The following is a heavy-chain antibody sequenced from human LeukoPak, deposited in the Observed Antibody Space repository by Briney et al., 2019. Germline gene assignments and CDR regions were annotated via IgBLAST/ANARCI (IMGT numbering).Heavy chain of an antibody. D-gene: IGHD3-10*01. J-gene: IGHJ5*02. V-gene: IGHV3-30*18. CDR3: AKDGVSYYYGSGSSNWFDP. CDR1: GFTFSSYG. CDR2: ISYDGSNK. Sequence: GGSLRLSCAASGFTFSSYGMHWVRQAPGKGLEWGAVISYDGSNKYYADSVKGRFTISRDNSKNTLYLQMNSLRAEDTAVYYCAKDGVSYYYGSGSSNWFDPWGQGTLVTVSS.